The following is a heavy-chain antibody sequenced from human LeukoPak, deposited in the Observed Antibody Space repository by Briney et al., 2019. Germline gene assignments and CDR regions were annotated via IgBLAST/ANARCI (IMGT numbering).Heavy chain of an antibody. V-gene: IGHV4-61*01. J-gene: IGHJ4*02. CDR2: IYYSGST. CDR3: ARGVVIAPQTFDY. Sequence: SETLSLTCTVSGFSISSGFYWGWIRQPPGKGLEWIGYIYYSGSTNYNPSLKSRVTISVDTSKNQFSLKLSSVTAADTAVYYCARGVVIAPQTFDYWGQGTLVTVSS. D-gene: IGHD2-21*01. CDR1: GFSISSGFY.